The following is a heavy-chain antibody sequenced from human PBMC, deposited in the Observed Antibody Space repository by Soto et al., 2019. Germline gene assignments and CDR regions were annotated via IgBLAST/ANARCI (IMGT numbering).Heavy chain of an antibody. CDR1: GYIFNSFG. CDR2: ISAYTGNT. CDR3: ARRWTTGEVDY. D-gene: IGHD4-17*01. V-gene: IGHV1-18*01. J-gene: IGHJ4*02. Sequence: QVQLVQSGGEVKKPGASVKVSCKASGYIFNSFGISWVRQAPGQGLEWMGWISAYTGNTKYAQNFQGRVTMTTDTPTSKAYMELGSLRSDDTAVYYCARRWTTGEVDYWGQGTLVSVSS.